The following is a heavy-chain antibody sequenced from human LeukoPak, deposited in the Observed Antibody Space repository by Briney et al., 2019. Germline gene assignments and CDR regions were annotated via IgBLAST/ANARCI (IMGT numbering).Heavy chain of an antibody. D-gene: IGHD6-19*01. V-gene: IGHV3-23*01. Sequence: PGGSLRLSCVASGFTFSSSVMIWVRQAPGKGLEWVSSIPASGGSTYYADSVKGRFTISRDNSKNSLYLQMNSLRAEDTAVYYCAKESSGGWYFDYWGQGTLVTVSS. CDR2: IPASGGST. J-gene: IGHJ4*02. CDR1: GFTFSSSV. CDR3: AKESSGGWYFDY.